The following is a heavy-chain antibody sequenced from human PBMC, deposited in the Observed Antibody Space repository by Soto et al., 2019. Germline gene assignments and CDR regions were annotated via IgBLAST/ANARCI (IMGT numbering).Heavy chain of an antibody. J-gene: IGHJ6*02. Sequence: SVKVSCKASGGTFSSYAISWVLQAPGQGLEWMGGIIPIFGTANYAQKFQGRVTITADESTSTAYMELSSLRSEDTAVYYCARSPPRTYSNYFYYYYGMDVWGQGTTVTVSS. V-gene: IGHV1-69*13. CDR2: IIPIFGTA. D-gene: IGHD4-4*01. CDR1: GGTFSSYA. CDR3: ARSPPRTYSNYFYYYYGMDV.